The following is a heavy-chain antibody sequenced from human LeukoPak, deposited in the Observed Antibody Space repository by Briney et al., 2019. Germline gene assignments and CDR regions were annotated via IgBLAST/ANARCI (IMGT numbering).Heavy chain of an antibody. D-gene: IGHD1-26*01. J-gene: IGHJ5*02. V-gene: IGHV3-7*01. CDR3: ARERLVGATIRNWFDP. CDR2: IKQDGSEK. Sequence: GGSLRLSCAASGFTFSSYWMSWVRQAPGKGLEWVANIKQDGSEKYYVDSVKGRFTISRDNAKNTLYLQMNSLRAEDTAVYYCARERLVGATIRNWFDPWGQGTLVTVSS. CDR1: GFTFSSYW.